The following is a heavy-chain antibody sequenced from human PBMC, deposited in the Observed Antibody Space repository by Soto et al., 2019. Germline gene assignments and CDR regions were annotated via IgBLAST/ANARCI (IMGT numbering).Heavy chain of an antibody. CDR1: GGSFSGYY. CDR3: ARAKSNLLQSYYFDY. CDR2: INHSGST. J-gene: IGHJ4*02. V-gene: IGHV4-34*01. D-gene: IGHD4-4*01. Sequence: SETLSLICAVYGGSFSGYYWSWIRQPPGKGLEWIGEINHSGSTNYNPSLKSRVTISVDTSKNQFSLKLSSVTAADTAVYYCARAKSNLLQSYYFDYWGQGALVTVSS.